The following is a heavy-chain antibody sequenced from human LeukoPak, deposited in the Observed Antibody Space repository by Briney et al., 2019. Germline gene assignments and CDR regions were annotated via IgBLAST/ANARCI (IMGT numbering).Heavy chain of an antibody. CDR1: GFIFSNYE. CDR2: ISSSGATT. V-gene: IGHV3-48*03. Sequence: GGSLRLSCAASGFIFSNYEMNWVRQAPGKGLEWVSYISSSGATTYYADSVKGRFTISRDNAKNSLYLQMNSLRAEDTAIYYCAREGSSSFYFDYWGQGTVVTVSS. J-gene: IGHJ4*02. CDR3: AREGSSSFYFDY. D-gene: IGHD3-10*01.